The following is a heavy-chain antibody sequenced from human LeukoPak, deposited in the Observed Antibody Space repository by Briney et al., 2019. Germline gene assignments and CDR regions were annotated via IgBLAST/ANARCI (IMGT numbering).Heavy chain of an antibody. Sequence: SQTLSLTCAISGDSVSSNSAVWNWIRQSPSRGLEWLGRTYYRSKWHNEYAESVKSRISINSDTSKNQFSLKLSSVTAADTAVYYCARHIVVVTETAQKNWFDPWGQGTLVTVSS. CDR3: ARHIVVVTETAQKNWFDP. D-gene: IGHD2-21*02. CDR2: TYYRSKWHN. J-gene: IGHJ5*02. V-gene: IGHV6-1*01. CDR1: GDSVSSNSAV.